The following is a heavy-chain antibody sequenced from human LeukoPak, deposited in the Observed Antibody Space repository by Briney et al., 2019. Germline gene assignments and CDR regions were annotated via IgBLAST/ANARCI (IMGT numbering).Heavy chain of an antibody. CDR1: GFTFDDYA. V-gene: IGHV3-9*01. J-gene: IGHJ4*02. CDR2: ISWNSGSI. Sequence: GRSLRLSCAASGFTFDDYAMHWVRQAPGKGLEWVSGISWNSGSIGYADSVKGRFTISRDNSKNTLYLQMNSLRAEDTAVYYCAKIIDYWGQGTLVTVSS. CDR3: AKIIDY.